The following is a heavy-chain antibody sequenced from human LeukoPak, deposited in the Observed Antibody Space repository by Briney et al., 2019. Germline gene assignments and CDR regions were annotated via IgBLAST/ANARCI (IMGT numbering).Heavy chain of an antibody. D-gene: IGHD5-18*01. CDR3: ARHATGGYSFSD. V-gene: IGHV4-39*01. CDR2: IYYSGST. J-gene: IGHJ4*02. CDR1: GGSVSSSYYY. Sequence: SETLSLTCTVSGGSVSSSYYYWGWIRQPPGKGLEWIESIYYSGSTYYNPSLKSRVTISVDTSKNQFSLKLNSVTAADTAVYYCARHATGGYSFSDWGQGTLVTVSS.